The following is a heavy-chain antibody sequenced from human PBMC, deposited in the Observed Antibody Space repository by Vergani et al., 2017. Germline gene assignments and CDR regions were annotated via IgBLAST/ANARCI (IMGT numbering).Heavy chain of an antibody. CDR3: AKGSRIVVAESID. Sequence: EVQLVESGGGLVQPGGSLRLSCAASGSTFSSYAMNWVRQAPGKGLEWVSYISRSSSTIYYADSVKGRFTISRDNAKNSLHLQMNSLRAEDTAVYYCAKGSRIVVAESIDWGQGTLVTVSS. V-gene: IGHV3-48*01. CDR2: ISRSSSTI. CDR1: GSTFSSYA. D-gene: IGHD3-22*01. J-gene: IGHJ4*02.